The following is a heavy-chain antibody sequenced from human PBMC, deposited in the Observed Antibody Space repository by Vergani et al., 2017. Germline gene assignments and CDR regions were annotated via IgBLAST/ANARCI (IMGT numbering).Heavy chain of an antibody. CDR2: INPNKGGT. J-gene: IGHJ6*02. V-gene: IGHV1-2*02. CDR3: ARDYGMDV. CDR1: GYTFTDYY. Sequence: QVQLVQSGAEVKKPGASVNVSCKASGYTFTDYYIHWVRQAPGQGLEWMGWINPNKGGTNYAQKFQGRVTMTRETSISTAYVELSRLRSDDTAVYYCARDYGMDVWGQGTTVTVSS.